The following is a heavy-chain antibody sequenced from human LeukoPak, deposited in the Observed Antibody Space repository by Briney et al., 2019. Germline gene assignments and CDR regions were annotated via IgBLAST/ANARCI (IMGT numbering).Heavy chain of an antibody. Sequence: ASVKVSCKVSGYTLTELSMHWVRQAPGQGLEWMGIINPSGGSTSYAQKFQGRVTMTRDTSTSTVYMELSSLRSEDTAVYYCARDPAAREYYYYYYMDVWGKGTTVTVSS. CDR2: INPSGGST. CDR3: ARDPAAREYYYYYYMDV. CDR1: GYTLTELS. J-gene: IGHJ6*03. D-gene: IGHD6-6*01. V-gene: IGHV1-46*01.